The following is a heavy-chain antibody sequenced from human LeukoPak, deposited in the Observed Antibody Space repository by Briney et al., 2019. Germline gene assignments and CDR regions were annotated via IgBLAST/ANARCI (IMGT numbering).Heavy chain of an antibody. CDR2: ISSSSSYI. D-gene: IGHD5-12*01. J-gene: IGHJ6*02. V-gene: IGHV3-21*01. CDR1: GFTFSSYS. Sequence: GGSLRLSCAASGFTFSSYSMNWVRQAPGKGLEWVSSISSSSSYIYYADSVKGRFTISRDNAKNSLYLQMNSLRAEDTAVYYCVRDSGQQPSAPYYYYYGMDVWGQGTTVTVSS. CDR3: VRDSGQQPSAPYYYYYGMDV.